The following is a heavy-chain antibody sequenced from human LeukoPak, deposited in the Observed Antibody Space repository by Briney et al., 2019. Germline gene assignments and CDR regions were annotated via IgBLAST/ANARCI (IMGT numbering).Heavy chain of an antibody. J-gene: IGHJ4*02. CDR2: INPNSGGT. D-gene: IGHD6-13*01. V-gene: IGHV1-2*02. Sequence: GASVKVSCKVSGYTLTELSMHWVRQAPGQGLEWMGWINPNSGGTNYAQKFQGRVTMTRDTSISTAYMELSRLRSDDTAVYYCARDLESAATKWGQGTLVTVSS. CDR3: ARDLESAATK. CDR1: GYTLTELS.